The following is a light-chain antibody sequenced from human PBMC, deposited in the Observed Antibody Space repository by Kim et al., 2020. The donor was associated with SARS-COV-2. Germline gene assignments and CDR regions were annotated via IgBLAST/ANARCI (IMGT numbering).Light chain of an antibody. V-gene: IGKV1-8*01. Sequence: AIRITQSPSSLSASTGDRVTITCRASQGISSYLAWYQQKPGKAPKLLIYAASTLQSGVPSRFSGSGSGTDFTLTISCLQSEDFATYYCQQYYSYPHTFGGGTQVYIK. J-gene: IGKJ4*01. CDR2: AAS. CDR3: QQYYSYPHT. CDR1: QGISSY.